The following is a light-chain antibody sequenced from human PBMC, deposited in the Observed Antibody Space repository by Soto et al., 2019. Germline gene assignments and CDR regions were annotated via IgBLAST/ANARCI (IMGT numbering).Light chain of an antibody. J-gene: IGKJ1*01. V-gene: IGKV3-20*01. CDR2: GAS. CDR1: PSVSSSY. Sequence: EIVLTQSPGTLSLSPGDRATLSCRASPSVSSSYLAWYQQKPGQAPRLLIYGASSRATGIPDRFSGSGRGTDFTLAISRLEPEDFAVYDCQQYATSPVTFGQGTKVDIK. CDR3: QQYATSPVT.